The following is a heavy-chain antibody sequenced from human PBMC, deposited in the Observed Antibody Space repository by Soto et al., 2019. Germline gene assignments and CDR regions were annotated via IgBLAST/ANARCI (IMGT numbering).Heavy chain of an antibody. D-gene: IGHD7-27*01. CDR2: KYYRSKWYN. V-gene: IGHV6-1*01. CDR1: GDSVSSNSAA. J-gene: IGHJ3*02. Sequence: QTLSPTCALSGDSVSSNSAALNWIRQSPSRGLEWLGRKYYRSKWYNDYAVSVKSRITINPDTSKNQFSLQLNSVTPEDTAVYYCARVPHWGSDDAFDIWGQGTMVTVSS. CDR3: ARVPHWGSDDAFDI.